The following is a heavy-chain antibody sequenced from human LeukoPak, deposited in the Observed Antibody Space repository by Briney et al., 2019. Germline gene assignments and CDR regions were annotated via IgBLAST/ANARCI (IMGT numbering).Heavy chain of an antibody. CDR1: GFTFSSSV. Sequence: GGSLRLSCAASGFTFSSSVMSWARQAPGKGLEWVSVISSSGGTTNYADSVKGRFTISRDNSKNTLYLQMSSLRAEDTAVYYCAKTERFDPWGQGTLVTVSS. CDR3: AKTERFDP. V-gene: IGHV3-23*01. CDR2: ISSSGGTT. J-gene: IGHJ5*02.